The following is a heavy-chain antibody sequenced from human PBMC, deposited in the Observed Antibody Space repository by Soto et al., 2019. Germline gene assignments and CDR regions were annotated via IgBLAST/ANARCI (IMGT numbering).Heavy chain of an antibody. CDR1: GYTLTELS. V-gene: IGHV1-24*01. CDR3: ATDLKYSSGWYRGYHYYGMDV. CDR2: FDPEDGET. Sequence: ASVKVSCKVSGYTLTELSMHWVRQAPGKGLEWMGGFDPEDGETIYAQKFQGRVTMTEDTSTDTAYMELSSLRSEDTAVYYCATDLKYSSGWYRGYHYYGMDVWGQGTTVTVSS. D-gene: IGHD6-19*01. J-gene: IGHJ6*02.